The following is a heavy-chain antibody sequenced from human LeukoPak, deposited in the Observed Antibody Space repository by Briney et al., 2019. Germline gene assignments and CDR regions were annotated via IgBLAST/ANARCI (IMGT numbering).Heavy chain of an antibody. Sequence: SGGSLRLSCAASGFTFSNYVMSWVRQAPGRGLVWVSAISASGSSTYHADSAKGRFTTSRDNSKNTLYLQMNSLRAEDTAIYYCAKVCGANCYYPDYWGQGAQVTVSS. D-gene: IGHD2-21*02. J-gene: IGHJ4*02. CDR3: AKVCGANCYYPDY. CDR2: ISASGSST. V-gene: IGHV3-23*01. CDR1: GFTFSNYV.